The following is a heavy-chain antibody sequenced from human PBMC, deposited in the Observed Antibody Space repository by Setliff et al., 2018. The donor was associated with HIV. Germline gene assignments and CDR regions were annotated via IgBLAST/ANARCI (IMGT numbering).Heavy chain of an antibody. Sequence: SETLSLTCTVSGDSTSTYYWNWIRQSPGKGLEWIGYIYTTQTTKYNPSLKSRVTISVDTSKNQFSLKLRSVTAADTAVYYCTTGGGGGYNFRGYFDYWGQGTLVTVSS. CDR2: IYTTQTT. CDR3: TTGGGGGYNFRGYFDY. J-gene: IGHJ4*02. V-gene: IGHV4-4*08. D-gene: IGHD5-12*01. CDR1: GDSTSTYY.